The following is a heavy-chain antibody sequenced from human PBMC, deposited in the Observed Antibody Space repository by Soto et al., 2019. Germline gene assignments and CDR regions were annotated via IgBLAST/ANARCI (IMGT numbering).Heavy chain of an antibody. Sequence: GGSLRLSCAASGFTVSSNYMSWVRQAPGKGLEWVSVIYSGGSTYYADSVKGRFTISRDNSKNTLYLQMNSLRAEDTAVYYCAKGFWNYEDYYGMDVWGQGTTVTVSS. CDR1: GFTVSSNY. CDR3: AKGFWNYEDYYGMDV. V-gene: IGHV3-53*01. J-gene: IGHJ6*02. D-gene: IGHD1-7*01. CDR2: IYSGGST.